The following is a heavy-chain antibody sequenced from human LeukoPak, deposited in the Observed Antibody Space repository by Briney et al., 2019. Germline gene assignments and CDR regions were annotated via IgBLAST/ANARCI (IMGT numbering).Heavy chain of an antibody. CDR3: ARLLDNDISGDPDTFDV. D-gene: IGHD3-22*01. CDR1: GGSLSGQY. J-gene: IGHJ3*01. CDR2: VSYTGRT. V-gene: IGHV4-59*11. Sequence: SETLSLTCTVSGGSLSGQYWSWIRQPPGKRLEWIGYVSYTGRTKYNPSLQSRVTISIDTSKSQFSLKLTSVTSADTAVYSCARLLDNDISGDPDTFDVWGQGTTVIVSS.